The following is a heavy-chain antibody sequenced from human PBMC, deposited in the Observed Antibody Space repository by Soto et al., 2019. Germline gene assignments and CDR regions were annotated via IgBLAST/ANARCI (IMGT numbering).Heavy chain of an antibody. J-gene: IGHJ4*02. D-gene: IGHD3-16*02. CDR1: GGSISSYY. CDR2: IYYSGST. CDR3: ARGSFWGSYRNFDY. V-gene: IGHV4-59*01. Sequence: SETLSLTCTVSGGSISSYYWSWIRQPPGKGLEWIGYIYYSGSTNYNPSLKSRVTISVDTSKNQFSLKLSSVTAADTAVYYCARGSFWGSYRNFDYWGQGTLVTVSS.